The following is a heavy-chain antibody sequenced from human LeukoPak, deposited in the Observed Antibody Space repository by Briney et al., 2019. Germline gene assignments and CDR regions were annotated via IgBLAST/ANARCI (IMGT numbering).Heavy chain of an antibody. CDR2: INGDGSST. J-gene: IGHJ4*02. Sequence: GGSLRLSCAASGFTLRTYWMHWVRQAPGKGLVSVSRINGDGSSTSYADSVKGRFTISRDNAKNTLSLQMNSLRAEDTAVYYCAKDRIAAPWYYFDYWGQGTLVTVSS. CDR1: GFTLRTYW. D-gene: IGHD6-13*01. V-gene: IGHV3-74*01. CDR3: AKDRIAAPWYYFDY.